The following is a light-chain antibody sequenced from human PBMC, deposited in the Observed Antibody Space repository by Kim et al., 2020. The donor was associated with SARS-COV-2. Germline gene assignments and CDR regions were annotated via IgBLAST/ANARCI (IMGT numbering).Light chain of an antibody. J-gene: IGLJ3*02. V-gene: IGLV10-54*04. CDR3: SAWDSSLSAWV. CDR1: SDNVGYEG. CDR2: RNN. Sequence: QTATRTCTGNSDNVGYEGAAWLQQHQGHPTKLLSYRNNNRPAGREERFSASRSGNIASLTITGLQPEDEADDYCSAWDSSLSAWVFGGGTQLTVL.